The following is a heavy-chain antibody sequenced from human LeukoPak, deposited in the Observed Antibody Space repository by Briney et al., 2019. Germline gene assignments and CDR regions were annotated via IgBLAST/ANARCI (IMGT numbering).Heavy chain of an antibody. CDR1: GGSISSGSYY. D-gene: IGHD3-10*01. CDR3: ARDWSERNVLLWFGEFPPTHYMDV. J-gene: IGHJ6*03. CDR2: IYTSGST. Sequence: SETLSLTCTVSGGSISSGSYYWNWIRQPAGKGLEWIGRIYTSGSTNYNPSLKSRATISVDTSKNQFSLKLSSVTAADTAVYYCARDWSERNVLLWFGEFPPTHYMDVWGKGTTVTVSS. V-gene: IGHV4-61*02.